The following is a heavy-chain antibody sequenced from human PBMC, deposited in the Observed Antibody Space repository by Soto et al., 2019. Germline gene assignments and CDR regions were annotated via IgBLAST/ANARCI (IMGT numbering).Heavy chain of an antibody. Sequence: QVQLVQSGAEVKKPGASVKVSCKASGYTFTSYDINWVRQATGQGLEWMGWMNPNSGNTGYAQKFQGRVTMTRNTSISTAYMELSSLRSEDTAVYYCARGQRIAAAGQAANWFDPWGQGTLVTVSS. CDR3: ARGQRIAAAGQAANWFDP. CDR1: GYTFTSYD. V-gene: IGHV1-8*01. CDR2: MNPNSGNT. J-gene: IGHJ5*02. D-gene: IGHD6-13*01.